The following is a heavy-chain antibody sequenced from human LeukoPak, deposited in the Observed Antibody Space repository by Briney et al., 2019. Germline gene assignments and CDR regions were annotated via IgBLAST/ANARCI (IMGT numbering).Heavy chain of an antibody. CDR2: ISSSSTI. D-gene: IGHD4-23*01. Sequence: GGSLRLSCAASGFTFSSYSMNWVRQAPGKGLEWVSYISSSSTIYYADSVKGRFTISRDNAKNSLYLQMNSLRAEDTAVYYCARGGPTVVNYWGQGTLVTVSS. V-gene: IGHV3-48*04. CDR1: GFTFSSYS. CDR3: ARGGPTVVNY. J-gene: IGHJ4*02.